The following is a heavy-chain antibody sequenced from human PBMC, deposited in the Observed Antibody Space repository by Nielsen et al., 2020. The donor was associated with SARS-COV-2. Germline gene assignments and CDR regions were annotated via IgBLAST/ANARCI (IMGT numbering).Heavy chain of an antibody. D-gene: IGHD5-24*01. V-gene: IGHV3-66*04. CDR3: AKLPAFKMGSSDGFDI. CDR2: IYSGGST. Sequence: GGSLRLSCAASGFIVSDKYMSWVRQAPGKGLEWVSVIYSGGSTYYADSVKGRFTISRDNSKNTLYLQMNSLRAEDTAVYYCAKLPAFKMGSSDGFDIWGQGTMVTVSS. CDR1: GFIVSDKY. J-gene: IGHJ3*02.